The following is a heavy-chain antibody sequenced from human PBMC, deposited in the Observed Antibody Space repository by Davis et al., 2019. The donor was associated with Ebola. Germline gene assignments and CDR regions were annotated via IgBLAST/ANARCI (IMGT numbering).Heavy chain of an antibody. CDR1: GFIFNSYV. V-gene: IGHV3-30-3*01. D-gene: IGHD3-10*01. CDR3: AREGRLITMVRGVIGPLDY. Sequence: PGKSLKISCAASGFIFNSYVMYWVRQAPGKGLEWVAVISHDGGKKYYADSVRGRFTISRDNSKNTLYLQMNSLRAEDTAVYYCAREGRLITMVRGVIGPLDYWGQGTLVTVSS. CDR2: ISHDGGKK. J-gene: IGHJ4*02.